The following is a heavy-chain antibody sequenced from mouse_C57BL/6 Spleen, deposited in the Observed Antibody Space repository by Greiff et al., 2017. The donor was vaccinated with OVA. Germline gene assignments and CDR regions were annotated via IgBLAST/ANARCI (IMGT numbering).Heavy chain of an antibody. D-gene: IGHD1-1*01. CDR1: GYSITSGYY. V-gene: IGHV3-6*01. CDR2: ISYDGSN. J-gene: IGHJ3*01. CDR3: ATYGSSYGSFAY. Sequence: EVKLMESGPGLVKPSQSLSLTCSVTGYSITSGYYWNWIRQFPGNKLEWMGYISYDGSNNYNPSLKNRISITRDTSKNQFFLKLNSVTTEDTATYYCATYGSSYGSFAYWGQGTLVTVSA.